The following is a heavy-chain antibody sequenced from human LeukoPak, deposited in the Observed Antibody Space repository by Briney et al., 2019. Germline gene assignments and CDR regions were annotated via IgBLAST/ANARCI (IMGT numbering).Heavy chain of an antibody. CDR1: GFTVSSNY. CDR3: AKVNDWSNYNMDV. D-gene: IGHD3-9*01. V-gene: IGHV3-23*01. J-gene: IGHJ6*03. CDR2: ISGSGDST. Sequence: GGSLRLSCAASGFTVSSNYMTWVRQAPGKGLEWVSAISGSGDSTYYADSVKGRLTISRDNSKNTLSLQMNSLRAQDTAVYYCAKVNDWSNYNMDVWGKGTTVTISS.